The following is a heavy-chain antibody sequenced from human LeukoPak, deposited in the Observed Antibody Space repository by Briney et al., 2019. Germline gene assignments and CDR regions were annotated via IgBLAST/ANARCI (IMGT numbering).Heavy chain of an antibody. CDR1: GGSVSSGSYY. CDR2: IYYSGST. V-gene: IGHV4-61*01. Sequence: SETLSLTCTVSGGSVSSGSYYWSWIRQPPGKGLEWIGYIYYSGSTNYNPSLKSRVTISVDTSKNQFSLKLSSVTAADTVVYYCARGIAVGWFDPWGQGTLVTVSS. D-gene: IGHD6-19*01. CDR3: ARGIAVGWFDP. J-gene: IGHJ5*02.